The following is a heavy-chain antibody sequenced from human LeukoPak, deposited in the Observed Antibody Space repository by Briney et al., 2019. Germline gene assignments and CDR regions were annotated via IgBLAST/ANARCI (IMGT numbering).Heavy chain of an antibody. CDR3: ARDVTAAFDY. CDR2: IYYSGST. D-gene: IGHD6-13*01. J-gene: IGHJ4*02. Sequence: SETLSLTCTVSGGSISSSSYYWGWIRQPPGKGLEWIVSIYYSGSTYYNPSLKSRVTISVDTSKNQFSLKLSSVTAADTAVYYCARDVTAAFDYWGQGTLVTVSS. CDR1: GGSISSSSYY. V-gene: IGHV4-39*07.